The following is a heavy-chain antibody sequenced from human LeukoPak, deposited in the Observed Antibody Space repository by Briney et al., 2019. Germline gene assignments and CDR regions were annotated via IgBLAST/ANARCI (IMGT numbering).Heavy chain of an antibody. D-gene: IGHD6-13*01. J-gene: IGHJ4*02. CDR2: INPNSGGT. Sequence: GASVKASCKASGYTFTGYYMHWARQAPGQGLEWMGWINPNSGGTNYAQKFQGRVTMTRDTSISTAYMELSRLRSDDTAVYYCARSPSWSSSWYDYWGQGTLVTISS. CDR3: ARSPSWSSSWYDY. V-gene: IGHV1-2*02. CDR1: GYTFTGYY.